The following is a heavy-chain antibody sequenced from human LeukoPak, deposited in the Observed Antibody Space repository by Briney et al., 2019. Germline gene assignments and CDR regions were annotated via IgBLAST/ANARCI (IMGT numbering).Heavy chain of an antibody. J-gene: IGHJ4*02. V-gene: IGHV4-34*01. D-gene: IGHD6-13*01. CDR1: GGSFSGYY. CDR2: INHSGIT. Sequence: PSVTLSLTCAVYGGSFSGYYWSWIRQPPGKGLEWIGEINHSGITYYNPSLKSRVTISVDTSNNQFSLKLSSVTAADTAVYYCARWEIAADGMGFDYWGQGTLVTVSS. CDR3: ARWEIAADGMGFDY.